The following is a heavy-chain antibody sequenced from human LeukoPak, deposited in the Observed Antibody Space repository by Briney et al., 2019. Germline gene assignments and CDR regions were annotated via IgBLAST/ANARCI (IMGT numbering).Heavy chain of an antibody. J-gene: IGHJ5*02. CDR3: ARLSVKATAGSNWVDP. Sequence: GASLRISWKGSGYTFTSYWFTWARQMPGKGLEWMGRIDPSDSYTNYSPSFQGHVTISADKSISTAYLQWSSLQASDTAMYYCARLSVKATAGSNWVDPWGQGTQVTVSS. CDR2: IDPSDSYT. V-gene: IGHV5-10-1*01. D-gene: IGHD3-10*01. CDR1: GYTFTSYW.